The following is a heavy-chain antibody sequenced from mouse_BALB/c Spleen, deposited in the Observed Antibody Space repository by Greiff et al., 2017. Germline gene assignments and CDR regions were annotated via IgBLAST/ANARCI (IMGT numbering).Heavy chain of an antibody. J-gene: IGHJ3*01. V-gene: IGHV3-2*02. CDR1: GYSITSDYA. Sequence: EVKLVESGPGLVKPSQSLSLTCTVTGYSITSDYAWNWIRQFPGNKLEWMGYISYSGSTSYNPSLKSRISITRDTSKNQFFLQLNSVTTEDTATYYCARGYYRYDGDAWFAYWGQGTLVTVSA. D-gene: IGHD2-14*01. CDR3: ARGYYRYDGDAWFAY. CDR2: ISYSGST.